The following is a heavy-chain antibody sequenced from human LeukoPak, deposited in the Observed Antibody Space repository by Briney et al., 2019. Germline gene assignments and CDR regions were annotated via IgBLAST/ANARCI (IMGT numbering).Heavy chain of an antibody. Sequence: SETLSLTCTVSGGSINGYYWSWLRQPAGKELEWIGRVYNSESINYNPSLKSRVTMSIDTSKNQIYLKLNSVTAADTAVYYCARDRSSSYTRDWFDPWGQGALVTVSS. CDR2: VYNSESI. CDR1: GGSINGYY. CDR3: ARDRSSSYTRDWFDP. D-gene: IGHD2-2*01. V-gene: IGHV4-4*07. J-gene: IGHJ5*02.